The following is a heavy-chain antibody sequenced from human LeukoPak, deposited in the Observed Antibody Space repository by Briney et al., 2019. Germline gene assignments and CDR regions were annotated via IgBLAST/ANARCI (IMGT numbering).Heavy chain of an antibody. Sequence: PSETLSLTCAVYGGSFSGYYWSWIRQPPGKGLEWIGEINHSGSSNYNPSLKSRVNRSVDTSKNQFSLKLSSVTAADTAVYYCARGRGYGDYLLGYWGQGTLVTVSS. CDR2: INHSGSS. CDR3: ARGRGYGDYLLGY. J-gene: IGHJ4*02. V-gene: IGHV4-34*01. CDR1: GGSFSGYY. D-gene: IGHD4-17*01.